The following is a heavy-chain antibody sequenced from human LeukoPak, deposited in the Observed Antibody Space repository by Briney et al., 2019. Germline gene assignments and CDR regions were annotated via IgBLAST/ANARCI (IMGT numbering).Heavy chain of an antibody. V-gene: IGHV3-30-3*01. J-gene: IGHJ3*02. D-gene: IGHD6-19*01. CDR2: ISYDGSNK. Sequence: PGRSLSLSCAASGFTFSSYAMHWVRQAPGKGLEWVAVISYDGSNKYYADSVKGRFTISRDNSKNTLYLQMNSLRAEDTAVYYCARDYERQWLEAYDAFDIWGQGTMVTVSS. CDR1: GFTFSSYA. CDR3: ARDYERQWLEAYDAFDI.